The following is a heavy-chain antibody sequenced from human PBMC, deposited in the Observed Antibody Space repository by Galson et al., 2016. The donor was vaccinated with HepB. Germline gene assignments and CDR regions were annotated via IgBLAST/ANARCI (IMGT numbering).Heavy chain of an antibody. V-gene: IGHV3-33*03. D-gene: IGHD6-13*01. CDR1: GFSFSNYG. J-gene: IGHJ4*02. Sequence: SLRLSCAASGFSFSNYGMHWVRQAPGKGLEWVAVIWYDGSNKYYADSVKGRFTISRDKSKNTLYLQMNSLRAEDTAVYYCAKEQYTSRWYAEYYFDYWGQGTLVTVSS. CDR3: AKEQYTSRWYAEYYFDY. CDR2: IWYDGSNK.